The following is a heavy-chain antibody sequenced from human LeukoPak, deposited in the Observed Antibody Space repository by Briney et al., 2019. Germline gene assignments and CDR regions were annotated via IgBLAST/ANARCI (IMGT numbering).Heavy chain of an antibody. D-gene: IGHD4-17*01. CDR3: AKFSYGDYVA. Sequence: GGSLRLSCAASGFTFSSYSMSWVRQDPGKGLEWVAFIRHDESNKYYADSVKGRFTISRDNSKNTLSLQMNSLRPDDTAVYYCAKFSYGDYVAWGQGTLVIVSS. CDR1: GFTFSSYS. CDR2: IRHDESNK. V-gene: IGHV3-30*02. J-gene: IGHJ5*02.